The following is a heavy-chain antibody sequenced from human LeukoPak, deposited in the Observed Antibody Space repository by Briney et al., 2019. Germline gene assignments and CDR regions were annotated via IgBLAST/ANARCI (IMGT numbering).Heavy chain of an antibody. V-gene: IGHV1-8*02. Sequence: ASVKVSCKASGYTFTSYGISWVRQAPGQGLEWMGWMNPNSGNTGYAQKFQGRVTMTRNTSISTAYMELSSLRSEDTAVYYCARGDGVRYYYYMDVWGKGTTVTISS. J-gene: IGHJ6*03. CDR1: GYTFTSYG. CDR3: ARGDGVRYYYYMDV. CDR2: MNPNSGNT. D-gene: IGHD2-21*01.